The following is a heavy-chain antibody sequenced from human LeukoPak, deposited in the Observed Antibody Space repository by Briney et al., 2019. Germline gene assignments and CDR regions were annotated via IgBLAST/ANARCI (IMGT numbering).Heavy chain of an antibody. V-gene: IGHV4-34*01. Sequence: PSETLSLTCTVSGGSISSYYWSWIRQAPGKGLEWIGEIDHTGKTNYKPSLEGRITISLDLSKNQFSLKLASVTAADTAVYYCARGSPRVVTLYYYYYYMDVWGKGTTVTVSS. J-gene: IGHJ6*03. CDR3: ARGSPRVVTLYYYYYYMDV. D-gene: IGHD4-23*01. CDR2: IDHTGKT. CDR1: GGSISSYY.